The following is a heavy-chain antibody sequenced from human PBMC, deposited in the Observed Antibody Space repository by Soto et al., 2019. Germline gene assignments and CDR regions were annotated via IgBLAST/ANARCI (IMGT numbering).Heavy chain of an antibody. CDR3: AKDFDYYYYAMDV. Sequence: QVQLVQSGAEMKKPGASVKVSCKASGYTFTSYAIHWVRQAPGQTLEWMGWINAGNGNTKYSEKFHGRVTITRDTSASTAYMELSSLISEDTAVYYCAKDFDYYYYAMDVWGQGTTVTVSS. J-gene: IGHJ6*02. CDR1: GYTFTSYA. D-gene: IGHD3-3*01. V-gene: IGHV1-3*01. CDR2: INAGNGNT.